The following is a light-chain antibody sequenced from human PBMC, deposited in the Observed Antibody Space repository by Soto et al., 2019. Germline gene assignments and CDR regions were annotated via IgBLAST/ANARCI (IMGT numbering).Light chain of an antibody. Sequence: EIVLTQSPATLSLSPGERATLSCRASQSVSSYLAWYQHKPGQAPRLLIYDASNRATGIPARFSGSGSGTDFTLTISSLEPEDFAVYYCQPRSNWPPITFGQGTLLEI. CDR2: DAS. CDR1: QSVSSY. V-gene: IGKV3-11*01. J-gene: IGKJ5*01. CDR3: QPRSNWPPIT.